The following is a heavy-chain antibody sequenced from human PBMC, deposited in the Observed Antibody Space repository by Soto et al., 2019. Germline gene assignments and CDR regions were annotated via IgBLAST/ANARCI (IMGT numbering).Heavy chain of an antibody. CDR2: IVVGSGNT. V-gene: IGHV1-58*01. Sequence: GASVKVSCKASGFTFTSSAVQWVRQARGQRLEWIGWIVVGSGNTNYAQKFQERVTITRDMSTSTAYMELSSLRSEDTAVYYCAATSTIFGVVPTRSKGYYGMDVWGQGTTVTVSS. J-gene: IGHJ6*02. CDR3: AATSTIFGVVPTRSKGYYGMDV. CDR1: GFTFTSSA. D-gene: IGHD3-3*01.